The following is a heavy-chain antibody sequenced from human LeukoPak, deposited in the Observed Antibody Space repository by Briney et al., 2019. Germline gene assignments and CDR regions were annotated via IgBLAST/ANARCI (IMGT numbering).Heavy chain of an antibody. CDR1: GFSFSSYA. Sequence: GGSLRLSCAASGFSFSSYAMSWVRQAPGKGLEWVSAISGRGGSTYYADSVKGRFTISRGNSKNTLYLQMNSLRAEDTAVYYCAKDRGSGWPQFDYWGQGTLVTVSS. CDR3: AKDRGSGWPQFDY. D-gene: IGHD6-19*01. CDR2: ISGRGGST. J-gene: IGHJ4*02. V-gene: IGHV3-23*01.